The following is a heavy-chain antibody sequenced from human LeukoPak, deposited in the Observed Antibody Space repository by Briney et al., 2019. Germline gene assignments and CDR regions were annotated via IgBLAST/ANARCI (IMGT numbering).Heavy chain of an antibody. CDR2: ISGSGGST. V-gene: IGHV3-23*01. Sequence: GGSLRLSCAASGFTFSSYAMSWVRQAPGKGLEWVSAISGSGGSTYYADSVKGRFTISRDNSKNTAFLQMDSLRAEDAAVYFCAREHSHSNWFFDLWGPGTPVTVSS. CDR3: AREHSHSNWFFDL. J-gene: IGHJ2*01. D-gene: IGHD4-11*01. CDR1: GFTFSSYA.